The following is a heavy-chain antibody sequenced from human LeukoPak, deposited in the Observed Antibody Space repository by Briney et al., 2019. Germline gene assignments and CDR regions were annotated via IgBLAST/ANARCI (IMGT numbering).Heavy chain of an antibody. D-gene: IGHD2-2*01. V-gene: IGHV3-23*01. Sequence: LPGGSLRLSCATSGFPFSSSSMGSVRQAPGKGLEWVSTISGAGGSSWYAESVKGRFTISRDTSMNSLSLQMSRLRVEDTAIYYCRRDDPSSWSDYFFDYWGQGTLVTVSS. CDR1: GFPFSSSS. CDR2: ISGAGGSS. J-gene: IGHJ4*02. CDR3: RRDDPSSWSDYFFDY.